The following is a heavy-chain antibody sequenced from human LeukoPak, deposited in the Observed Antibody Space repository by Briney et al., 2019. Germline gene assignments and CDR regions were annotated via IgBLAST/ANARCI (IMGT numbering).Heavy chain of an antibody. CDR2: IKQDGSEK. Sequence: SGGPLRLSCAASGFTSSSYWMSWVRQAPGKGLEWVANIKQDGSEKYYVDSVKGRFTISRDNAKNSLYLQMNSLRAEDTAVYYCARDRGSSGWYELDYWGQGTLVTVSS. CDR1: GFTSSSYW. D-gene: IGHD6-19*01. V-gene: IGHV3-7*01. CDR3: ARDRGSSGWYELDY. J-gene: IGHJ4*02.